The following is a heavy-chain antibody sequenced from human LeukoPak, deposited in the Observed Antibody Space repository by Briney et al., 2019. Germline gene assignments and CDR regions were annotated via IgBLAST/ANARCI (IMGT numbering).Heavy chain of an antibody. Sequence: GGSLRLSCAASGSTFSSYSMNWVRQAPGKGLEWVSSISSSSSYIYYADSVKGRFTISRDNAKNSLYLQMSSLRAEDTAVYYCARVNHEGPYGSFDYWGQGTLVTVSS. J-gene: IGHJ4*02. D-gene: IGHD3-10*01. CDR1: GSTFSSYS. V-gene: IGHV3-21*01. CDR2: ISSSSSYI. CDR3: ARVNHEGPYGSFDY.